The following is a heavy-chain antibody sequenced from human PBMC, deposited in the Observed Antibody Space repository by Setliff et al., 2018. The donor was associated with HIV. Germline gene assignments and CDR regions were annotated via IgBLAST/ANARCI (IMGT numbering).Heavy chain of an antibody. D-gene: IGHD1-26*01. CDR3: GVGSGYYYGVVVY. Sequence: ASVKVSCKASGYSFTSYGISWVRQVPGQGFEWMGWISPYNENTDYVQKFQGRVTMTTDTSTNTAYMELSSLRSEDTAVYYCGVGSGYYYGVVVYWGQGTLVTVSS. CDR2: ISPYNENT. J-gene: IGHJ4*02. CDR1: GYSFTSYG. V-gene: IGHV1-18*01.